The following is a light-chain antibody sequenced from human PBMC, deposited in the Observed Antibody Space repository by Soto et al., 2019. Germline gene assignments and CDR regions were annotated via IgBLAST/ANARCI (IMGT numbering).Light chain of an antibody. Sequence: QSALTQPASVSGSPGQSITISCTGTSSDVGGYKYVSWYQQHPGKAPKFMIYDVSNRPSGVSNRFSGSKSGNTASLTISGLQAEEEADYYCSSYTTSNTRQIVFGTGTKLTVL. CDR3: SSYTTSNTRQIV. CDR2: DVS. CDR1: SSDVGGYKY. V-gene: IGLV2-14*01. J-gene: IGLJ1*01.